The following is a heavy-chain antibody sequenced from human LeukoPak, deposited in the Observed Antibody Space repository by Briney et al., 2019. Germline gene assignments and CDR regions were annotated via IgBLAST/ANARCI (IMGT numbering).Heavy chain of an antibody. CDR2: ISYDGSNK. CDR1: GFTSSSYA. CDR3: ARDYYGSGSYYPTPLQY. D-gene: IGHD3-10*01. J-gene: IGHJ4*02. V-gene: IGHV3-30*04. Sequence: GSLRLSCAASGFTSSSYAMHWVRQAPGKGLEWVAVISYDGSNKYYADSVKGRFTISRDNAKNSLYLQMNSLRAEDTAVYYCARDYYGSGSYYPTPLQYWGQGTLVTVSS.